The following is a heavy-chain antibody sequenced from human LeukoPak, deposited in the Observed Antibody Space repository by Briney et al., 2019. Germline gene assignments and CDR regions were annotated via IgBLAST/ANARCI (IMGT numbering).Heavy chain of an antibody. J-gene: IGHJ4*02. CDR3: ARVGSPSFVGRQPLNSYGYGY. V-gene: IGHV1-69*05. CDR1: GGTFSSYA. CDR2: IIPIFGTA. D-gene: IGHD5-18*01. Sequence: ASVKVSCKASGGTFSSYAISWVRQAPGQGLEWMGGIIPIFGTANYAQKFQGRVTITTDESTSTAYMELSSLRSEDTAVYYCARVGSPSFVGRQPLNSYGYGYWGEGTLVTVSS.